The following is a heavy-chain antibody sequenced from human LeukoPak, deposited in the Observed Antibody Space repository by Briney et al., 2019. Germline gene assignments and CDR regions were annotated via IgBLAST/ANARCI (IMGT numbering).Heavy chain of an antibody. J-gene: IGHJ6*02. CDR1: GFTFSSYA. V-gene: IGHV3-66*01. Sequence: PGGSLRLSCAASGFTFSSYAMSWVRQAPGKGLEWVSVIYSGGSTYYADSVKGRFTISRDNAKNTLYLQMNSLRAEDTAVYYCARDRGTHTIFGVVSYYGMDVWGQGTTVTVSS. D-gene: IGHD3-3*01. CDR3: ARDRGTHTIFGVVSYYGMDV. CDR2: IYSGGST.